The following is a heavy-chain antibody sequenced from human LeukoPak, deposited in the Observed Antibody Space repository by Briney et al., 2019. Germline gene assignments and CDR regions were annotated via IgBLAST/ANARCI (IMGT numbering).Heavy chain of an antibody. D-gene: IGHD3-9*01. CDR3: ARDNPPNYNILTGYYDALDI. CDR1: GFSFSIYS. J-gene: IGHJ3*02. Sequence: PGGSLRLSCRASGFSFSIYSMNWVRQAPGKGLEWVSVIRAEGAPTYYADSVKGRFTISRDNADNSQYLQMNNLRAEDTAVYYCARDNPPNYNILTGYYDALDIWGQGTMVTVSS. CDR2: IRAEGAPT. V-gene: IGHV3-21*01.